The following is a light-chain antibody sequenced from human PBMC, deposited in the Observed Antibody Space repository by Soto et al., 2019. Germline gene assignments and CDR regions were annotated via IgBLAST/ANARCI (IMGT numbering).Light chain of an antibody. CDR1: QGIGVY. Sequence: DIQMTQSPSSLSASLGDRVTITCRASQGIGVYLAWFQQKPGNVPKLLIYAASTLQSGVPSRFSGSGSGTDFTLTISSLQPEDFATYYCQRYNSAPLTFGGGTKVEIK. V-gene: IGKV1-27*01. J-gene: IGKJ4*01. CDR3: QRYNSAPLT. CDR2: AAS.